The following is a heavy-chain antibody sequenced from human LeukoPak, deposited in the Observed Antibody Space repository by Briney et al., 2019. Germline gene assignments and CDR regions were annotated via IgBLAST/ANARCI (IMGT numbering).Heavy chain of an antibody. D-gene: IGHD4-11*01. V-gene: IGHV3-74*01. J-gene: IGHJ4*02. CDR3: ARGHLYSFDH. CDR1: GFTFNSHY. Sequence: GGSLRLSCAFSGFTFNSHYVHWVRQAPGQGLLWVSRTTDDATTTYADSVRGRFTISRDIAKKTLYLQMNSLRAEDTAVYYCARGHLYSFDHWGQGALVTVSS. CDR2: TTDDATTT.